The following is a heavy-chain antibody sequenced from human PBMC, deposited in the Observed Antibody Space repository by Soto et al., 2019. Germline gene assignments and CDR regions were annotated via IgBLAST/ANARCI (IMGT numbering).Heavy chain of an antibody. CDR1: GFTFSSYG. CDR3: ARTNPFYDSSGPDDAFDI. D-gene: IGHD3-22*01. Sequence: QVQLVESGGGVVQPGRSLRLSCAASGFTFSSYGMHWVRQAPGKGLEWVAVIWYDGSNKYYADSVKGRFTISRDNSKNTLYLQMNSLRAEDTAVYYCARTNPFYDSSGPDDAFDIWGQGTMVTVSS. CDR2: IWYDGSNK. J-gene: IGHJ3*02. V-gene: IGHV3-33*01.